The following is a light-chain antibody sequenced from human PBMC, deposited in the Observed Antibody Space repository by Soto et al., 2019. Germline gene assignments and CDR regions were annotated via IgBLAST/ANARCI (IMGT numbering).Light chain of an antibody. J-gene: IGKJ1*01. V-gene: IGKV3-20*01. CDR2: DAS. Sequence: EFVLTQSPGTLSLSPGERVTLSCRTSQTLSSSFLAWYQQKPGQAPGLLMFDASNRATDIPDRFSGSGSGTDFTLTIGRLEPEDFAVYYCQQYNDWPQTLGQGTKVDIK. CDR1: QTLSSSF. CDR3: QQYNDWPQT.